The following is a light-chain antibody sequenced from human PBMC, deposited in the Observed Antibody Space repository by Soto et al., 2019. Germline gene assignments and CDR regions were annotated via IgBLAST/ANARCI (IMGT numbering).Light chain of an antibody. Sequence: ETVLTQSPGTLSLSPGERATLSCRASQTVSSSYLAWYQQQPGQAPRLLIYGASSRATGIPDRFSGSGSGTDFTLTISRLEPEDFAVYYCQQYCQQYGSSPPSWTFGQGTRVEIK. CDR3: QQYCQQYGSSPPSWT. CDR1: QTVSSSY. J-gene: IGKJ1*01. CDR2: GAS. V-gene: IGKV3-20*01.